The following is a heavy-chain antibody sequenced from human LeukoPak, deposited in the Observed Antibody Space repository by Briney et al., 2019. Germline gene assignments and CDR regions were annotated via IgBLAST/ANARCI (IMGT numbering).Heavy chain of an antibody. CDR2: INTDTGNP. D-gene: IGHD5-18*01. V-gene: IGHV7-4-1*02. CDR1: GGTFSSYA. CDR3: AREGSAIQGYFDL. J-gene: IGHJ2*01. Sequence: ASVKVSCKASGGTFSSYAISWVRQAPGQGLEWMGGINTDTGNPTYAQGFTGRFVFSLDTSVSTAYLQISSLKAEDTAVYYCAREGSAIQGYFDLWGRGTLVTVPS.